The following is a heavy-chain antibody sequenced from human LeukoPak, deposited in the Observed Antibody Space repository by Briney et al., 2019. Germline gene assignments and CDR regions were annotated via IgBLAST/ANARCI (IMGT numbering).Heavy chain of an antibody. Sequence: HPGGSLRLSCAASGFTFSSNWMTWVRQAPGKGLEWVANIKQDGSEKKYVDSVKGRFTISRDNAKNSLYLQMNSLRAEDTAVYYCARGNHYYNSGQLYMDVWGKGTTVTVSS. V-gene: IGHV3-7*01. CDR2: IKQDGSEK. CDR3: ARGNHYYNSGQLYMDV. J-gene: IGHJ6*03. D-gene: IGHD3-10*01. CDR1: GFTFSSNW.